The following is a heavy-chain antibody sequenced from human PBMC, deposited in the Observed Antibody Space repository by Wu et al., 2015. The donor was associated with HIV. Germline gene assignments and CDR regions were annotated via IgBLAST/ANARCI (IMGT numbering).Heavy chain of an antibody. Sequence: QVQLVQSGAEVKKPGASVKVSCKASGYTFTSYGISWVRQAPGQGLEWMGWISAYNGNTNYAQKLQGRVTMTTDTSTSTAYMELRSLRSDDTAVYYCARDRPYYYDSSGYYSPFDPWGQGTLVTVSS. CDR1: GYTFTSYG. J-gene: IGHJ5*02. CDR2: ISAYNGNT. D-gene: IGHD3-22*01. V-gene: IGHV1-18*01. CDR3: ARDRPYYYDSSGYYSPFDP.